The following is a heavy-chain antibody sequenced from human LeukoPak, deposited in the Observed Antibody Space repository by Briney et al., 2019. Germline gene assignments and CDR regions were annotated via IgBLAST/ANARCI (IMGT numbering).Heavy chain of an antibody. J-gene: IGHJ4*02. V-gene: IGHV5-51*01. CDR2: IYPDDSDT. CDR1: GYSFTSYW. CDR3: ARRRDLYSGSYYPFDY. Sequence: GESLKISCKGSGYSFTSYWIGWVRQMPGKGLEWMGIIYPDDSDTRCSPSFQGQVTISADKSISTAYLQWSSLKASDTAMYYCARRRDLYSGSYYPFDYWGQGTLVTVSS. D-gene: IGHD1-26*01.